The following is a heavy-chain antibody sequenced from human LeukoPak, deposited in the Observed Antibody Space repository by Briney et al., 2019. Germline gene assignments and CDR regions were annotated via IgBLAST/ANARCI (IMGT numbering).Heavy chain of an antibody. J-gene: IGHJ4*02. CDR1: AFTFNTYT. D-gene: IGHD2-15*01. Sequence: PGGSLRLSCAASAFTFNTYTMTWVRQAPGKGLEWVSAITGTGYSTYYADSAKGRFSISRDNSKNTLFLQMNSPTAEDTGVYYCAKARSAVVEAATNYWGQGTRVTVSS. V-gene: IGHV3-23*01. CDR3: AKARSAVVEAATNY. CDR2: ITGTGYST.